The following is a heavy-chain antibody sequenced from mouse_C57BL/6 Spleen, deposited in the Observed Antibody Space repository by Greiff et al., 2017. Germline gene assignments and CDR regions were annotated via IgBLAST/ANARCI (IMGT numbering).Heavy chain of an antibody. D-gene: IGHD2-3*01. CDR1: GFTFTDYY. Sequence: EVKLVESGGGLVQPGGSLSLSCAASGFTFTDYYMSWVRQPPGKALEWLGFIRNKANGYTTEYSASVKGRFTISRDNSQSILYLQMNALRAEDSATYDCARGGLLPYYFDYWGQGTTLTVSS. CDR3: ARGGLLPYYFDY. CDR2: IRNKANGYTT. J-gene: IGHJ2*01. V-gene: IGHV7-3*01.